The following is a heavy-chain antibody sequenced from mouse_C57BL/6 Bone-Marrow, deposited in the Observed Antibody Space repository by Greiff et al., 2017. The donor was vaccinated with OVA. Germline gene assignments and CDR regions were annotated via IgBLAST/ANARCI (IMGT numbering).Heavy chain of an antibody. CDR1: GYTFTDYY. CDR2: INPNNGGT. CDR3: AKGDCRAWFAY. J-gene: IGHJ3*01. Sequence: VQLQQSGPELVKPGASVKISCKASGYTFTDYYMNWVKQSHGKSLEWIGDINPNNGGTSYNQKFKGKATLTVDKSSSTAYMELRSLTSEDSAVYYCAKGDCRAWFAYWGQGTLVTVSA. V-gene: IGHV1-26*01. D-gene: IGHD3-3*01.